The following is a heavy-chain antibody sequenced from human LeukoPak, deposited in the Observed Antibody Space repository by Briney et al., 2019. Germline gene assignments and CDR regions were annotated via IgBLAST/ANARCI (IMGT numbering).Heavy chain of an antibody. CDR2: ISGSGGST. V-gene: IGHV3-23*01. CDR1: GFTFSSYA. Sequence: GGSLRLSCAASGFTFSSYAMSWVRQAPGKGLEWVSAISGSGGSTYYADSVKGRFTISRDNSKNTLYLQMNSLRAEDTAVYYCAKDVARSSRGGYCYYGMDVWGQGTTVTVSS. D-gene: IGHD6-13*01. J-gene: IGHJ6*02. CDR3: AKDVARSSRGGYCYYGMDV.